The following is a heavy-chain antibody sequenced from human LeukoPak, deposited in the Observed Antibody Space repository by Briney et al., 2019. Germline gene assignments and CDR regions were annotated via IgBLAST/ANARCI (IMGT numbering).Heavy chain of an antibody. J-gene: IGHJ4*02. Sequence: SGGSLRLSCAASGFTSSAHSMNWVRQAPGKGLEWVASISSRSSYIYYGGSVKGRFTVSRDNARNSVYLQMNSLRVEDTAVYYCVRRAVSGEEALDFDYWGQGTLVTVSS. V-gene: IGHV3-21*01. CDR3: VRRAVSGEEALDFDY. CDR2: ISSRSSYI. CDR1: GFTSSAHS. D-gene: IGHD6-19*01.